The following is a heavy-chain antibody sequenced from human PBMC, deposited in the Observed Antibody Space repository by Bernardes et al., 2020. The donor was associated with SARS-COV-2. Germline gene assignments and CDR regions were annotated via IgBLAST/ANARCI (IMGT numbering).Heavy chain of an antibody. CDR3: ARTPAVPGTFIWFDS. V-gene: IGHV3-48*03. CDR1: GFTFSSYE. D-gene: IGHD6-19*01. CDR2: ISSSGNLI. J-gene: IGHJ5*01. Sequence: GGSLRLSCAASGFTFSSYEMNWVRQAPGKGLEWVSYISSSGNLIYYADSVKGRFTISRDNAKNSLYLQMNSLRVEDTALYYCARTPAVPGTFIWFDSWGQGTLLTVSS.